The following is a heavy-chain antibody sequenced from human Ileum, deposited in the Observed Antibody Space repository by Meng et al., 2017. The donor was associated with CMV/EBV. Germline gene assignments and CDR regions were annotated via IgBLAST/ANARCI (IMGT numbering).Heavy chain of an antibody. CDR3: ARTCSSTSSYYYYYYGMDV. V-gene: IGHV1-8*01. Sequence: ASVKVSCKASGYTFSNYDINWVRQASGQGLEWMGWMNPNSGNTGYAQKFQGRVTMTRNTSISTAYMELSSLRSEDTAVYYCARTCSSTSSYYYYYYGMDVWGQGTTVNVSS. CDR2: MNPNSGNT. J-gene: IGHJ6*02. CDR1: GYTFSNYD. D-gene: IGHD2-2*01.